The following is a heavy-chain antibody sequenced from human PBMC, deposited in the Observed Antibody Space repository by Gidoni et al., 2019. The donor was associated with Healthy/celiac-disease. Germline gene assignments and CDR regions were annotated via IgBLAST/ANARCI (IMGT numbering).Heavy chain of an antibody. CDR1: GGSISRGSYY. J-gene: IGHJ5*02. CDR3: ARADCSGGSCYRAGFDP. D-gene: IGHD2-15*01. V-gene: IGHV4-61*02. Sequence: QVQLQESGPGLVKPSQTLSLTRPVSGGSISRGSYYWSWIRQPAGKGREWIGRIYTSGSTNYNPSLKNRVTISVDTSKNQFSLKLSSVTAADTAVYYCARADCSGGSCYRAGFDPWGQGTLVTVSS. CDR2: IYTSGST.